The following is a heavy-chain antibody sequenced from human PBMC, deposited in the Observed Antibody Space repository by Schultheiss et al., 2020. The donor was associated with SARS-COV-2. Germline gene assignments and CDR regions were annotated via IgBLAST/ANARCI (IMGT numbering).Heavy chain of an antibody. Sequence: GGSLRLSCAASGLTVSNNYMTWVRQAPGKGLEWVSVIYSGGNTHYADSVRGRFIISRDNSQNTVYLQMNSLRAEDTGIYFCARDLSWGRDDWGQGTLVTVSS. CDR1: GLTVSNNY. J-gene: IGHJ4*02. D-gene: IGHD7-27*01. CDR2: IYSGGNT. V-gene: IGHV3-66*01. CDR3: ARDLSWGRDD.